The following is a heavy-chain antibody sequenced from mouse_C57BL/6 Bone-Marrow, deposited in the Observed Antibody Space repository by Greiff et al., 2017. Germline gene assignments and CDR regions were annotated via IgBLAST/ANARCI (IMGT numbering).Heavy chain of an antibody. CDR2: IDPENGDT. CDR1: GFNIKDDY. CDR3: TSLFITTVVFDY. Sequence: VQLQQSGAELVRPGASVKLSCTASGFNIKDDYMHWVKQRPEQGLEWIGWIDPENGDTEYATKFQGKATIPADTSSNTAYLQLSRLTSEDTAVYYCTSLFITTVVFDYWGQGTTLTVSS. J-gene: IGHJ2*01. V-gene: IGHV14-4*01. D-gene: IGHD1-1*01.